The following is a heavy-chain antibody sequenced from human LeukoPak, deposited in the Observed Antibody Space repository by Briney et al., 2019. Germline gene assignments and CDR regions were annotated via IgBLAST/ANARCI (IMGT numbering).Heavy chain of an antibody. J-gene: IGHJ4*02. CDR1: GFTFSSYA. CDR2: ISGSGGST. D-gene: IGHD3-10*01. CDR3: AKGTITMVRGVSGESDY. Sequence: PGGSLRLSCAASGFTFSSYAMSWVRQAPGKGLEWVSAISGSGGSTYYADSVKGRFTISRDNSKNTLYLQMNSLRAEDTAVYYCAKGTITMVRGVSGESDYWGQGTLVTVSS. V-gene: IGHV3-23*01.